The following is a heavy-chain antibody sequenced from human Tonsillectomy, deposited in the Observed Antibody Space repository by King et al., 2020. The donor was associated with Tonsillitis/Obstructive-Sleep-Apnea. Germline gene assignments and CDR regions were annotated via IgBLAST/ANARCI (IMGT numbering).Heavy chain of an antibody. CDR3: ARDLGSSTSCYGLCCWFDS. Sequence: VQLVESGGGVVQPGRSLRLSCAASGFSFSNYAMHWVRQAPGKGLEWVAVIWYDGSNTFYSDSVKGRFSISRDNSKNTHYLQMNSLRVEDTAVYYCARDLGSSTSCYGLCCWFDSWGQGTLVTVSS. D-gene: IGHD2-2*01. V-gene: IGHV3-33*01. CDR1: GFSFSNYA. CDR2: IWYDGSNT. J-gene: IGHJ5*01.